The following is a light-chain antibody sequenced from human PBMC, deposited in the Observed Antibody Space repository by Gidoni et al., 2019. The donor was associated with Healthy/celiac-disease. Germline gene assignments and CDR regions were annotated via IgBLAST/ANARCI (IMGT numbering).Light chain of an antibody. V-gene: IGKV1-12*01. CDR1: QAISSW. J-gene: IGKJ1*01. CDR2: AAS. CDR3: QQANSFPRT. Sequence: DIQMTQSPSSVSASGGDRVTITCRASQAISSWLAWYQQKPGKAPKLLIYAASSLQSGVPSRFSGSGSGTDFTLTISSLQPEDFATYYCQQANSFPRTFXXXTKVEIK.